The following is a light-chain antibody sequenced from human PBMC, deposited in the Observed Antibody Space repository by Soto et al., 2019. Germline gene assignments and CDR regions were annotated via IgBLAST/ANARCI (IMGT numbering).Light chain of an antibody. CDR3: SSYTSSSTLV. CDR1: SSDVGGYNY. V-gene: IGLV2-14*01. CDR2: DVS. Sequence: QSALIQPASVSGSPGQSITISCTGTSSDVGGYNYVSWYQQHPGKAPKLMSYDVSNRPSGVSNRFSGSKSGNTASLTISGLQAEDEADYYCSSYTSSSTLVFGGGTKVTVL. J-gene: IGLJ3*02.